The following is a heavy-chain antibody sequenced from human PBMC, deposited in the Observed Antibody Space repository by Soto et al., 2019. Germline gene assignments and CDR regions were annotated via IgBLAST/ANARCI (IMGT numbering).Heavy chain of an antibody. Sequence: QVQLVQSGAEVKKPGASVKVSCKASGYTFTSYGISWVRQAPGQGLEWMGWISAYNGNTNYAQKLQGRVTMTTDTSTSTAYRELRSLRSDDTAVYYCARGGSYYYGSGPRPYYYYGMDVWGQGTTVTVSS. CDR2: ISAYNGNT. V-gene: IGHV1-18*01. CDR1: GYTFTSYG. J-gene: IGHJ6*02. CDR3: ARGGSYYYGSGPRPYYYYGMDV. D-gene: IGHD3-10*01.